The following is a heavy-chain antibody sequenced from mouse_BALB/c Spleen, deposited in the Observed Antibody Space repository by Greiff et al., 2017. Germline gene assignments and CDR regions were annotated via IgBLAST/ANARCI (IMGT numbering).Heavy chain of an antibody. CDR3: ARDQEENDYDDAMDD. CDR2: ISSGGSYT. Sequence: EVMLVESGGGLVKPGGSLKLSCAASGFTFSSYAMSWVRQSPEKRLEWVAEISSGGSYTYYPDTVTGRFTISRDNAKNTLYLEMSSLRSEDTAMYYCARDQEENDYDDAMDDWGQGTSGTVSS. J-gene: IGHJ4*01. V-gene: IGHV5-9-4*01. D-gene: IGHD2-4*01. CDR1: GFTFSSYA.